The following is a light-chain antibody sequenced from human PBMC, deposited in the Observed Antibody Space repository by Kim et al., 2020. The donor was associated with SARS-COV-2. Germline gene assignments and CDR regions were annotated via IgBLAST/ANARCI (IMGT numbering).Light chain of an antibody. J-gene: IGLJ2*01. CDR1: SGHSTYA. V-gene: IGLV4-69*01. Sequence: SAKLTCTLSSGHSTYAIAWHQQLPEKGPRYLMNVDSDGSHTRGDGIPDRFSGSSSGAERHLTISSLQPEDEADYYCLTWGPGIRVFGGGTQLTVL. CDR3: LTWGPGIRV. CDR2: VDSDGSH.